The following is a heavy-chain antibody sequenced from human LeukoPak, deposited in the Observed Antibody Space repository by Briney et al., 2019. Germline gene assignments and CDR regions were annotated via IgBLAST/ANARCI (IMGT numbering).Heavy chain of an antibody. V-gene: IGHV4-59*01. CDR3: AGHSSSFVGLSDY. J-gene: IGHJ4*02. CDR1: GGSISSYY. Sequence: PSETLSLTCTVSGGSISSYYWSWIRQPLGKRLEWIGYIYYSGSTNYNPSLKSRVTISLDTSKNQFSLKLSSVTAADTAVYYCAGHSSSFVGLSDYWGQGTLVTVSS. CDR2: IYYSGST. D-gene: IGHD6-6*01.